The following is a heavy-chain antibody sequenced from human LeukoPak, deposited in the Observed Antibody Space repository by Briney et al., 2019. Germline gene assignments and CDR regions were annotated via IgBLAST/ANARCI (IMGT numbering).Heavy chain of an antibody. J-gene: IGHJ4*02. V-gene: IGHV4-59*12. D-gene: IGHD3-10*01. CDR2: IYYSGST. CDR3: ARATYYYGSGSYLRLQYYFDY. CDR1: GGSISSSY. Sequence: SETLSLTCTVSGGSISSSYWSWIRQPPGKGLEWIGYIYYSGSTNYNPSLKSRVTISVDTSKNQFSLKLSSVTAADTAVYYCARATYYYGSGSYLRLQYYFDYWGQGTLVTVSS.